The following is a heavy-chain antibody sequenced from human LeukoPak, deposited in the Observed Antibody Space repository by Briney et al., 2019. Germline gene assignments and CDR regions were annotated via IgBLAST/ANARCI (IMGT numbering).Heavy chain of an antibody. CDR3: ARDSGSSPTFDC. Sequence: PSETLSLTCTVSGGSISNSFWSWIRQPPGKGLEWIAYIYYTGNTKYNPSLKSRVTISVDTSKNQFSLRLSSVTAEDTAVYYCARDSGSSPTFDCWGQGTLVTVSS. D-gene: IGHD1-26*01. CDR2: IYYTGNT. CDR1: GGSISNSF. J-gene: IGHJ4*02. V-gene: IGHV4-59*01.